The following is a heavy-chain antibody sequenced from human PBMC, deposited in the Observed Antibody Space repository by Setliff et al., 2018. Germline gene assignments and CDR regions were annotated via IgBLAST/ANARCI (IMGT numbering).Heavy chain of an antibody. CDR3: ARREITFGRPRNWFDP. V-gene: IGHV4-61*10. Sequence: SETLSLTCTVSGGSVGSDFSYWTWIRQPAGKGLEWIGQIYTTWSTNYNPSLKSRVTMTTDASTSTAYMELRSLRSDDTAMYYCARREITFGRPRNWFDPWGQGTLVTVSS. D-gene: IGHD3-16*01. J-gene: IGHJ5*02. CDR1: GGSVGSDFSY. CDR2: IYTTWST.